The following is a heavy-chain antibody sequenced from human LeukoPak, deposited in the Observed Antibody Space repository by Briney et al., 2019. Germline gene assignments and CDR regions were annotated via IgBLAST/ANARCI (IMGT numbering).Heavy chain of an antibody. V-gene: IGHV3-48*03. D-gene: IGHD3-3*01. CDR2: ISASGGTI. J-gene: IGHJ6*02. CDR3: ARGDGGYYYGMDV. Sequence: GGSLRLSCAASGFTFSSYEMNWVRQAPGQGLEWVSYISASGGTIKYADSVKGRFTISRDNGKNSLYLHLNSLRVEDTAFYYCARGDGGYYYGMDVWGQGTTVTVSS. CDR1: GFTFSSYE.